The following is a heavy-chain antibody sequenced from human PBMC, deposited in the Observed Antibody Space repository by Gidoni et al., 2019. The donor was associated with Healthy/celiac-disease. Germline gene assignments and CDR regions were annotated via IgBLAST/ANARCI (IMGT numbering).Heavy chain of an antibody. CDR1: GRTFRSYA. Sequence: QVQLVQSGSEVKKPGSSVMVSCKASGRTFRSYAISWVRQAPAQGLEWMGGIIPIFGTANNAQKFQGRVTITADESTSTAYMELSSLRSEDTAVYYCARGRGYDSSGYYWGYFDYWGQGTLVTVSS. J-gene: IGHJ4*02. V-gene: IGHV1-69*01. CDR2: IIPIFGTA. CDR3: ARGRGYDSSGYYWGYFDY. D-gene: IGHD3-22*01.